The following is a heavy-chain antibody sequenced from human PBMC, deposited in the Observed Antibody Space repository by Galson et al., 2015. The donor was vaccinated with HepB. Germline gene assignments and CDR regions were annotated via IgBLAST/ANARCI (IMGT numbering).Heavy chain of an antibody. CDR2: IWYDGSNK. CDR3: ERDKVGMTTVTNLDY. V-gene: IGHV3-33*08. D-gene: IGHD4-17*01. Sequence: SLRLSCAASGFTFSNYAMSWVRQAPGKGLEWVAVIWYDGSNKYYADSVKGRFTISRDNSKNTVYLQMNSLRAEDTAVYYCERDKVGMTTVTNLDYWGQGTLVTVSS. CDR1: GFTFSNYA. J-gene: IGHJ4*02.